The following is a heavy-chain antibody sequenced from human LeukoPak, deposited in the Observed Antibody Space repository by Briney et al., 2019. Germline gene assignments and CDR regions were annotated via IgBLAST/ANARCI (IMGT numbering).Heavy chain of an antibody. Sequence: SETLSLTCTVSGGSISSYYWSWIRQPPEKGLEWIGYIYYSGSTNYNPSLKSRVTISVDTSRNQFSLKLSSVTAADTAVYYCARYRMVRGVMWFDPWGQGTLVTVSS. D-gene: IGHD3-10*01. CDR2: IYYSGST. CDR3: ARYRMVRGVMWFDP. J-gene: IGHJ5*02. CDR1: GGSISSYY. V-gene: IGHV4-59*01.